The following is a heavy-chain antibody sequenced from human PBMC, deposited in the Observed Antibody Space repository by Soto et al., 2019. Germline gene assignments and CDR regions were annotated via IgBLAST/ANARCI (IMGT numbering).Heavy chain of an antibody. Sequence: SVKVSCKASGGTFSRYTITWVRQAPGQGLEWMGGITPMFGTPNYAQKFQGRVTITADESTSTAHMELSSLRSEDTAMYYCARDGTLYDSSAYYYLYWGQGTLVTVSS. CDR2: ITPMFGTP. V-gene: IGHV1-69*13. D-gene: IGHD3-22*01. J-gene: IGHJ4*02. CDR1: GGTFSRYT. CDR3: ARDGTLYDSSAYYYLY.